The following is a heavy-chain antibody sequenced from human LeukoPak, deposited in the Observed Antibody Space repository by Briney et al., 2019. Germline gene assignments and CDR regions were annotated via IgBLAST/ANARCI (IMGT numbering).Heavy chain of an antibody. J-gene: IGHJ3*02. D-gene: IGHD3-22*01. CDR3: ARDLGHTYYYDSSGNESVDAFDI. CDR2: IKQDGSEK. Sequence: PGGSLRLSCAASGFTFSSYWMSWVRQAPGKGLEWVANIKQDGSEKYYVDSVKGGFTISRDNAKNSLYLQMNSLRAEDTALYYCARDLGHTYYYDSSGNESVDAFDIWGQGTMVTVSS. CDR1: GFTFSSYW. V-gene: IGHV3-7*01.